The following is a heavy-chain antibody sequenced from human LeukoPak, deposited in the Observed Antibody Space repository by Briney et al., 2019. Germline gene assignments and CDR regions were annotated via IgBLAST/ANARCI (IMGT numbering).Heavy chain of an antibody. J-gene: IGHJ4*02. CDR3: AKASEYNYGLDY. CDR1: GFSFADYA. Sequence: PGGSLRLFCAASGFSFADYAMHWVRQVPGKGLEWVSGITWNSGSSGYADSVKGRFTISRDNAKSSLYLQMNSLRADDMALYYCAKASEYNYGLDYWGQGTLVTVSS. D-gene: IGHD5-18*01. CDR2: ITWNSGSS. V-gene: IGHV3-9*03.